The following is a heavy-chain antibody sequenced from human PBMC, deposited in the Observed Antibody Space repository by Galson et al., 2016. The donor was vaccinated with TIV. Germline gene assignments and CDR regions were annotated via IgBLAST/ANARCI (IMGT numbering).Heavy chain of an antibody. V-gene: IGHV4-34*01. J-gene: IGHJ6*02. CDR2: IIHSGST. D-gene: IGHD6-6*01. Sequence: SETLSLTCAVYGGSFSVYYWSWIRQPPGKGLEWIGEIIHSGSTNYNPSLKSRVTISVDTSKSQFSLKLSSATAADTAVYYCARGRIAPRVVGYYYYPMDVWGQGTTVTVSS. CDR1: GGSFSVYY. CDR3: ARGRIAPRVVGYYYYPMDV.